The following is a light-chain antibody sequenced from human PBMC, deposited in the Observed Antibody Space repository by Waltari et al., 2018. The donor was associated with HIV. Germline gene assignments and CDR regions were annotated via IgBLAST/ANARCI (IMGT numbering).Light chain of an antibody. Sequence: DIVMTQSPDSLAVSLGERATIHCKSSQSVLNTPNNKYYLAWYQQKPGQPPQLIIYWASTREAGVPDRFSGRGSETDFTLTISSLQAEDVAVYYCQQYYSTPRTFGQGTKVEIK. V-gene: IGKV4-1*01. J-gene: IGKJ1*01. CDR1: QSVLNTPNNKYY. CDR2: WAS. CDR3: QQYYSTPRT.